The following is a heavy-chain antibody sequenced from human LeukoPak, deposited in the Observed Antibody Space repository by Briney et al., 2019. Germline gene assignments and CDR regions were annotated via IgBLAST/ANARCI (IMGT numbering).Heavy chain of an antibody. V-gene: IGHV3-7*01. Sequence: GGSLRLSCEASGFSFSSFWMSWVRQAPGKGLEWVANIKQDGSEENYVDSVKSRFTISRDNAKKSLYLQMNSLRVEDTAVYYCARFISLGAWGQGTLVTVSS. CDR2: IKQDGSEE. J-gene: IGHJ5*02. CDR3: ARFISLGA. CDR1: GFSFSSFW. D-gene: IGHD3-10*01.